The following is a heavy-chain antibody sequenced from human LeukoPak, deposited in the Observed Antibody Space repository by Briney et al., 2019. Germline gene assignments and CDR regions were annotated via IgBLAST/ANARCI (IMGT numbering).Heavy chain of an antibody. CDR1: GGSFSGYY. CDR3: ARDPAGYSGYGVDY. CDR2: INHSGST. Sequence: PSETLSLTCAVYGGSFSGYYWSWIRQPPGKGLEWIGEINHSGSTNYNPSLKSRVTISVDTSKNQFSLKLSSVTAADTAVYYCARDPAGYSGYGVDYWGQGTLVTVSS. J-gene: IGHJ4*02. D-gene: IGHD5-12*01. V-gene: IGHV4-34*01.